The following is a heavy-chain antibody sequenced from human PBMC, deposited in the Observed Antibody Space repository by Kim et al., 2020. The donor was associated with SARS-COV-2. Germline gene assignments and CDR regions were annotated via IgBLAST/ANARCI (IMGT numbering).Heavy chain of an antibody. V-gene: IGHV4-31*03. D-gene: IGHD1-26*01. CDR1: GGSISSGGYY. Sequence: SETLSLTCTVSGGSISSGGYYWSWIRQHPGKGLEWIGYIYYSGSTYYNPSLKSRVTISVDTSKNQFSLKLSSVTAADTAVYYCARRKGGSYSMDYWGQGTLVTVSS. CDR3: ARRKGGSYSMDY. J-gene: IGHJ4*02. CDR2: IYYSGST.